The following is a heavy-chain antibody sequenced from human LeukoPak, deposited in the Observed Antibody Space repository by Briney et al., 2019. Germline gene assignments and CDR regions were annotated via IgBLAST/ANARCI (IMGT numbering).Heavy chain of an antibody. CDR1: GFTFRNYA. J-gene: IGHJ4*02. V-gene: IGHV3-23*01. Sequence: GGSLRLSCAASGFTFRNYAMSWIRQAPGKGLEWVSTISLSGGSTYYADSVKGRFTISRDSSTNTLSLQMNRPRVEDTALYYCAKDETNYFDYWGQGTLVTVSS. CDR2: ISLSGGST. CDR3: AKDETNYFDY. D-gene: IGHD1-7*01.